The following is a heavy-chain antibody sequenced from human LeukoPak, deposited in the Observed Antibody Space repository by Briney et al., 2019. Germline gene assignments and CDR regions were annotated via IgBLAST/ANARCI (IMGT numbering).Heavy chain of an antibody. J-gene: IGHJ2*01. V-gene: IGHV3-21*01. Sequence: GGSLRLSCAAAGFTFSSYSMNWVRQAPGKGLEWVSAITTDGTSIYSADSIKGRFTVSRDSANASLYLQMNSLRSEDTAVYYCARVLSVSYGSTTGCFDLWGRGTLVTVSS. CDR3: ARVLSVSYGSTTGCFDL. CDR1: GFTFSSYS. CDR2: ITTDGTSI. D-gene: IGHD1-1*01.